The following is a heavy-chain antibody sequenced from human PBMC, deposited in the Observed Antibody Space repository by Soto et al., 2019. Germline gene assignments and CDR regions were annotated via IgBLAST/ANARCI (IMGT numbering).Heavy chain of an antibody. D-gene: IGHD2-21*02. CDR3: ARDLWGYCGTDCYPLDV. V-gene: IGHV4-59*01. CDR2: MYKTGST. Sequence: PSETLSLTCTVSGGSISGYYWSWIRQPPGKGLEWIGYMYKTGSTVYNPSFKSRVTISVDTSKNQFSLKLNSVTAADTAVYYCARDLWGYCGTDCYPLDVWGRGTTVTGSS. J-gene: IGHJ6*02. CDR1: GGSISGYY.